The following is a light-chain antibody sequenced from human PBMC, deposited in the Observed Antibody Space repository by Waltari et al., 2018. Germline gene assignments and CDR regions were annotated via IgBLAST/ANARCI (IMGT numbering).Light chain of an antibody. CDR2: DVS. CDR3: NSYTSSSTWV. Sequence: QSALTQPASVSGSPGQSIPISCTGTSSDVGGYNYVSWYQQHPGKAPKLMIFDVSHRPSGVSNRFSGSKSGSTASLTSSGLQAEDEADFYCNSYTSSSTWVFGGGTKLTVL. J-gene: IGLJ3*02. CDR1: SSDVGGYNY. V-gene: IGLV2-14*01.